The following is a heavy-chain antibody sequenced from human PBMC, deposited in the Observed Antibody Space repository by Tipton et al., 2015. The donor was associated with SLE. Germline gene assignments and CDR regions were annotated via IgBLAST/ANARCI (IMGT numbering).Heavy chain of an antibody. V-gene: IGHV4-4*09. D-gene: IGHD6-6*01. CDR2: IYTSGST. CDR1: GGSFSGYY. J-gene: IGHJ4*02. CDR3: ARGMKQLPVDY. Sequence: TLSLTCAVYGGSFSGYYWSWIRQPAGKGLEWIGYIYTSGSTNYNPSLKSRVTISVDTSKNQFSLKVSSVTAADTAVYYCARGMKQLPVDYWGQGTLVTVSS.